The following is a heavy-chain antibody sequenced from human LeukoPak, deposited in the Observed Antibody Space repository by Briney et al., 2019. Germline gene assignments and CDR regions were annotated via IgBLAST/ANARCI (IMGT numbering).Heavy chain of an antibody. CDR2: ISGSGGST. CDR1: GFTFSSYA. CDR3: AKRGRYYYDSSVEY. Sequence: QPGGSLRLSCAASGFTFSSYAMSWVRQAPGKGLEWVSAISGSGGSTYYADSVKGRFTISRDNSKNTLYLQMNSLRAGDTAVYYCAKRGRYYYDSSVEYWGQGTLVTVSS. D-gene: IGHD3-22*01. V-gene: IGHV3-23*01. J-gene: IGHJ4*02.